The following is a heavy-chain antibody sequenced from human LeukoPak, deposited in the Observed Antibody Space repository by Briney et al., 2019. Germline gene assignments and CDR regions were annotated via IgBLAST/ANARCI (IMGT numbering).Heavy chain of an antibody. D-gene: IGHD3-10*01. Sequence: GGTLRLSCEASGFTFSHIGMAWVRQAPGKGLEWVSSIHPNGVNTHYADSVRGRFTISRDNSKNTLYLQMNSLRAEDTAVYYCARGRNYGSGSYVFDYWGQGTLVTVSS. CDR1: GFTFSHIG. J-gene: IGHJ4*02. CDR3: ARGRNYGSGSYVFDY. CDR2: IHPNGVNT. V-gene: IGHV3-23*01.